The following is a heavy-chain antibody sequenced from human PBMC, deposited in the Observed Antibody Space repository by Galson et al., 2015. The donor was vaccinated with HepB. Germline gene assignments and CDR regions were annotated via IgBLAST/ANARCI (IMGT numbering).Heavy chain of an antibody. CDR1: GYTFTSYN. D-gene: IGHD3-3*01. V-gene: IGHV1-46*01. J-gene: IGHJ4*02. CDR3: ARPNVWSGYALGY. CDR2: INPSGGST. Sequence: SVKLSCTASGYTFTSYNMHRVRQAPGQGLEWMGIINPSGGSTSYAHKFQGRVTMTRDTSTSTVYMELSSLRSEDTAVYYCARPNVWSGYALGYWGQGTLVTVSS.